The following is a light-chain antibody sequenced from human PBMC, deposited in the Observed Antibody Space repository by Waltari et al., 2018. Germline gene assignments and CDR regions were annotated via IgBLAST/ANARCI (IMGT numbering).Light chain of an antibody. CDR2: WAS. CDR3: QQYDELPLT. V-gene: IGKV4-1*01. J-gene: IGKJ4*01. CDR1: VLYSGNRKNY. Sequence: VLYSGNRKNYLACYQQKPGQPPRLLIYWASTRESGVPDRFSGSGSGTDFTLTISSLQAEDVAVYYCQQYDELPLTFGGGTKVEIK.